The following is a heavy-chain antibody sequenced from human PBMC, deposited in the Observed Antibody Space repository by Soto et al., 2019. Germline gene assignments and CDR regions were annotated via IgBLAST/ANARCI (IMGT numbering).Heavy chain of an antibody. J-gene: IGHJ4*02. V-gene: IGHV3-23*01. CDR3: GPQILWFGELPNFAS. CDR2: VSGNGGST. CDR1: GFTFSNQA. D-gene: IGHD3-10*01. Sequence: EVHLLESGGGLVQPGGSLRLSCEASGFTFSNQAMSWVRQAPGKGLEWVSTVSGNGGSTYYAASVKGRFTISRDNSKNHPELEMERLGGGETGGFYCGPQILWFGELPNFASWGQGTLVTVSS.